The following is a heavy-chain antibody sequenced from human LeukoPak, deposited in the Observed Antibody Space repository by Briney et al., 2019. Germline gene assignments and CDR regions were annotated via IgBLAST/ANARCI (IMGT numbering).Heavy chain of an antibody. V-gene: IGHV3-48*01. CDR1: GFTFSSYS. D-gene: IGHD5-12*01. Sequence: GGSLRLSCAASGFTFSSYSMNWVRQAPGKGLEWVSYISSSSSTIYYADSVKGRFTISRDNSKNTLDLQMNSLRAEDTAVYYCAKDDAWVRYQDWGQGTLVTVSS. CDR2: ISSSSSTI. J-gene: IGHJ4*02. CDR3: AKDDAWVRYQD.